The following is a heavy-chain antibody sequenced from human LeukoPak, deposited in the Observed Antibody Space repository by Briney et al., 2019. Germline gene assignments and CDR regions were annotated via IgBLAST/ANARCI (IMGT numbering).Heavy chain of an antibody. D-gene: IGHD5-12*01. Sequence: SVKVSCTASGGSFSSLGVTWVRQVPGQGLEWMGKIIPVFGILKYEQKFQGRVTITADKSTSSIYMELSRLTSDDTAVYYCARDEGYFGPWGQGTLVTVSS. CDR1: GGSFSSLG. CDR3: ARDEGYFGP. CDR2: IIPVFGIL. J-gene: IGHJ5*02. V-gene: IGHV1-69*04.